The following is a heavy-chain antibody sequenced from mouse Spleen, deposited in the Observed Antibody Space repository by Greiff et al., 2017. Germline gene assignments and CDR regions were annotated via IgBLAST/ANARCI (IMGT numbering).Heavy chain of an antibody. CDR1: GYTFTEYT. D-gene: IGHD1-1*01. Sequence: VQLQQSGAELVKPGASVKLSCKASGYTFTEYTIHWVKQRPGQGLEWIGWFYPGSGSIKYNEKFKDKATLTADKSSSTVYMELSRLTSEDSAVYFCARHEDTYGSSRYWYFDVWGAGTTVTVSS. V-gene: IGHV1-62-2*01. CDR3: ARHEDTYGSSRYWYFDV. CDR2: FYPGSGSI. J-gene: IGHJ1*01.